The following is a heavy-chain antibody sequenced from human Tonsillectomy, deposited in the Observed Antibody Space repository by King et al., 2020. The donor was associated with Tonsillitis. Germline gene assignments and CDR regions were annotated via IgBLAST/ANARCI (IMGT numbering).Heavy chain of an antibody. CDR1: GFTFSRYA. Sequence: VQLVESGGGVVQPGRSLRLSCAASGFTFSRYAMDWVRQAPGKGLEWVAVISYDGSNKYYADSVKGRFTISRDNSKNTLYLQMNSLRAEDTAVYYWARVLYSAFVISGQGTKCTVSS. D-gene: IGHD4/OR15-4a*01. V-gene: IGHV3-30-3*01. J-gene: IGHJ3*02. CDR3: ARVLYSAFVI. CDR2: ISYDGSNK.